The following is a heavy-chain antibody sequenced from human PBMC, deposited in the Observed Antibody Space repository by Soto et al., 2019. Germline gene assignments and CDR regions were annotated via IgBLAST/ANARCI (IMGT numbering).Heavy chain of an antibody. CDR1: GFTFSSYW. Sequence: EVQVVESGGGLVQPGGSLRLSCVVSGFTFSSYWMSWVRQAPGKGLEWVANIKQDGTESSYMDSVKGRFTISRDNSKNSMYLQMDSLRGEDTAVYYCVRGGSNYASWGQGTLVTVSS. J-gene: IGHJ5*02. CDR3: VRGGSNYAS. D-gene: IGHD4-4*01. V-gene: IGHV3-7*01. CDR2: IKQDGTES.